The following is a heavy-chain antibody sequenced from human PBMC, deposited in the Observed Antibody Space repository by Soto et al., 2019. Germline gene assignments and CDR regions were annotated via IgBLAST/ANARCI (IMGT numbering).Heavy chain of an antibody. V-gene: IGHV4-39*01. CDR2: IYYSGST. D-gene: IGHD3-3*01. CDR1: GGSISSSSYY. Sequence: QLQLQESGPGLVKPSETLSLTCTVSGGSISSSSYYWGWIRQPPGKGLEWIGSIYYSGSTYYNPSLKSRVTLSVAPSKNQFSLKLSSVTAADTAVYYCARSAKGSIFGVVIIGFDYWGQGTLVTVSS. J-gene: IGHJ4*02. CDR3: ARSAKGSIFGVVIIGFDY.